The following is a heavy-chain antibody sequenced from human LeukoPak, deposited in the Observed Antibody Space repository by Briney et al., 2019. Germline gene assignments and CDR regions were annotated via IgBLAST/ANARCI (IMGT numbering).Heavy chain of an antibody. J-gene: IGHJ4*02. Sequence: SETLSLTCTVSGGSISSSSYYWGGIRQPPGKGLEWIGSIYYSGSTYYNPSLKSRVTISVDTSNYHFSLNLSSVTAADTAVYYCASPNYYDSSSYYYLEYWGQGTQVTVSS. CDR1: GGSISSSSYY. CDR2: IYYSGST. V-gene: IGHV4-39*02. CDR3: ASPNYYDSSSYYYLEY. D-gene: IGHD3-22*01.